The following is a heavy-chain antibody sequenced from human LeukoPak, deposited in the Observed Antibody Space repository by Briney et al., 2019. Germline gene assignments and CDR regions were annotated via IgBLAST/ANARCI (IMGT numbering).Heavy chain of an antibody. CDR2: MNPRSGYT. D-gene: IGHD6-13*01. J-gene: IGHJ3*02. V-gene: IGHV1-8*01. CDR1: GYTFTNYD. Sequence: ASLKVSCKASGYTFTNYDINWVRQATGQGLEWMGWMNPRSGYTGYLQKFQGRVTMTGSTSISTAYSELNSLAYEDTAVYYCARGNRLYSSSWSSLPFAIWGQGSMVTVSS. CDR3: ARGNRLYSSSWSSLPFAI.